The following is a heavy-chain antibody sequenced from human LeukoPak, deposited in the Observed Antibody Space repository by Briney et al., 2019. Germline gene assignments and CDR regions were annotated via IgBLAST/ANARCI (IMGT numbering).Heavy chain of an antibody. CDR2: IHSGGTT. Sequence: SETLSLTCTVSGGSIGDDYFTWIRQPAGKGLEWIGRIHSGGTTNYNPSLMSRVTLSIDTSKKQISLRLTSMTAADTALYYCARDNGSGYTYGYEHYYYYIDVXXXGXTVTVSS. D-gene: IGHD5-18*01. J-gene: IGHJ6*03. V-gene: IGHV4-4*07. CDR1: GGSIGDDY. CDR3: ARDNGSGYTYGYEHYYYYIDV.